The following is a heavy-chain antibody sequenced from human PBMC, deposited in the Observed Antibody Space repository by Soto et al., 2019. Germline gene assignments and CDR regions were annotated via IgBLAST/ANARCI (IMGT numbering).Heavy chain of an antibody. J-gene: IGHJ4*02. V-gene: IGHV3-23*01. CDR1: GFNFNRYA. CDR2: ISGSDGKT. Sequence: PGVTLRLSLAVSGFNFNRYALSWVRQAPGKGLEWVSTISGSDGKTYYADSVKGRFSISRDTSKTTLYLQMNSLRVEDTAVYYCARWSFLDYWGQGTRVTVSS. D-gene: IGHD1-26*01. CDR3: ARWSFLDY.